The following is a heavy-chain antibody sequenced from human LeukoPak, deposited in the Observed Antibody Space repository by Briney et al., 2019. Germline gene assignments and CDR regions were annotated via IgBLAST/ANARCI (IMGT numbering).Heavy chain of an antibody. CDR2: RSGSGGRS. CDR3: AKYGSGWTLYFYYYMDV. J-gene: IGHJ6*03. CDR1: GFTFNSYS. V-gene: IGHV3-23*01. Sequence: GGSLILWGAGSGFTFNSYSRGWVRQAAGKGLESVSGRSGSGGRSYYTDSVEGRFIISRDNFKNTLYLQMNSLRPEDTALYYCAKYGSGWTLYFYYYMDVWGKGTTVTVSS. D-gene: IGHD6-19*01.